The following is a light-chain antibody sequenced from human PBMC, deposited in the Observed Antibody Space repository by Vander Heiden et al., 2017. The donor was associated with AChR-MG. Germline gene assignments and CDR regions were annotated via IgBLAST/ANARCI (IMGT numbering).Light chain of an antibody. CDR1: QSVSSY. V-gene: IGKV3-11*01. CDR2: DAS. CDR3: QQRSNWPHT. J-gene: IGKJ1*01. Sequence: ETVFTQSAATLSLSPGERATLSCRASQSVSSYLAWYQQKPGQAPRLLIYDASNRATGIPARFSGSGSGTDFTLTISSLEPEDFAVYYCQQRSNWPHTFGQGTKVEIK.